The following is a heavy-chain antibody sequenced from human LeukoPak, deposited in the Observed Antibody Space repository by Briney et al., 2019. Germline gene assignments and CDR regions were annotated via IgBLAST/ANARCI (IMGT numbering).Heavy chain of an antibody. CDR2: INPNTGAT. D-gene: IGHD3-10*01. CDR1: GYTFTHYF. CDR3: VRDGGSGSPYDF. J-gene: IGHJ4*02. V-gene: IGHV1-2*02. Sequence: ASVTVSCKASGYTFTHYFAHWMRQAPGQGLPWMGWINPNTGATSYPQKFQGRVTITRDTSISTAYMELRSLRSDDTAIYYCVRDGGSGSPYDFWGQGTLVTVSS.